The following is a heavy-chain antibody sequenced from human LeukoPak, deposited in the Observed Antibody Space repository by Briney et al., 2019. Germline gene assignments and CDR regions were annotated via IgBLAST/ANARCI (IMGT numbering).Heavy chain of an antibody. CDR2: IIPIFGTA. D-gene: IGHD4-17*01. CDR3: ARLYGDSTEDY. CDR1: GYTFTSYY. Sequence: ASVKVSCKASGYTFTSYYMHWVRQAPGQGLEWMGGIIPIFGTANYAQKFQGRVTITADKSTSTAYMELSSLRSEDTAVYYCARLYGDSTEDYWGQGTLVTVSS. V-gene: IGHV1-69*06. J-gene: IGHJ4*02.